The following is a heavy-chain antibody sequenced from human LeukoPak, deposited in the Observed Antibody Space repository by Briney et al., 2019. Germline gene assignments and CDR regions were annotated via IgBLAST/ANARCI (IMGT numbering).Heavy chain of an antibody. Sequence: SPTLSLSSTVSGSSISSGDYCGSWVREPPGKGLAWIGYVYYSENTYYNPSLKGRVTISVATSKNQCTLKLSSVAAADTAVYYCAKAPPGGYDYNDLDYWGQGTRVTVSS. CDR1: GSSISSGDYC. J-gene: IGHJ4*02. D-gene: IGHD3-22*01. V-gene: IGHV4-30-4*01. CDR3: AKAPPGGYDYNDLDY. CDR2: VYYSENT.